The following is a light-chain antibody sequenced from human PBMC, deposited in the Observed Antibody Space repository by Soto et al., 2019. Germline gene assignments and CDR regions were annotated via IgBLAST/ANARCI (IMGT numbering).Light chain of an antibody. V-gene: IGKV3-15*01. CDR3: QQYYNWPIT. Sequence: EIVITQSPATLYVSPGERATLSCRASQSVSSNLAWYTQKPGQAPRLLIYGSSTRETGIPARFSGSGAGAEFTLTISSLQSEDFEVYYCQQYYNWPITFGQGTRLEIK. CDR2: GSS. J-gene: IGKJ5*01. CDR1: QSVSSN.